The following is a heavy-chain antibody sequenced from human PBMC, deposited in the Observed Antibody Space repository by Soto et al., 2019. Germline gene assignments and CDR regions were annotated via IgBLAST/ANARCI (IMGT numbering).Heavy chain of an antibody. Sequence: SGTLSLTCAIPGFSIPSSTWWRWVRQPPGKGLEWIGEIYHSGSTNYNPSLKSRVTISVDKSKNQFSLKLSSVTAADTAVYYCASVRGGYYYAMDVWGQGTTVS. CDR2: IYHSGST. D-gene: IGHD3-10*02. V-gene: IGHV4-4*02. CDR1: GFSIPSSTW. CDR3: ASVRGGYYYAMDV. J-gene: IGHJ6*02.